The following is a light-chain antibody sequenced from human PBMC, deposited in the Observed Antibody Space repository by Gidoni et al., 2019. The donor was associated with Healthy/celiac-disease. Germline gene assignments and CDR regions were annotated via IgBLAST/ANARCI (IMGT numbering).Light chain of an antibody. CDR1: QSFGSNY. CDR2: DAS. CDR3: QQYGSPPRT. Sequence: ESVLAQSPGTLSLSPGERATLSCRASQSFGSNYLAWYQHKPGQTPRLLIYDASSRDAGIPDRCSGSGSGTDFTLTISRLEPEDFAVYYCQQYGSPPRTFGQXTRVEI. V-gene: IGKV3-20*01. J-gene: IGKJ1*01.